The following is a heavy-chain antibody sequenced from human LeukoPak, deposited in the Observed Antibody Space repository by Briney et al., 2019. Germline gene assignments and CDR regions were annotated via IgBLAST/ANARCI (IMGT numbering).Heavy chain of an antibody. Sequence: SETLSLTCAVYGGSFSGYYWSWIRQPPGKGLEWIGEINHSGSTNYNPSLKSRVTISVDTSKNQFSLKLSSVTAADTAVYYCARRGSYSGSYSYAFDIWGQGTMVTVSS. J-gene: IGHJ3*02. V-gene: IGHV4-34*01. CDR2: INHSGST. D-gene: IGHD1-26*01. CDR3: ARRGSYSGSYSYAFDI. CDR1: GGSFSGYY.